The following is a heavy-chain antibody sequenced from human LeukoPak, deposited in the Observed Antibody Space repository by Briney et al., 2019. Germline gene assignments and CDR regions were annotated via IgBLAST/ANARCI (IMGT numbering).Heavy chain of an antibody. Sequence: SETLSLTCTVSGGSISSYYWSWIRQPPGKGLEWIGYIYYSGSTNYNPSLKSRVTISVDTSKNQFSLKLSSVTAADTAVYYCARHRDYYDSSGYSYYFDYWGQGTLVTVFS. J-gene: IGHJ4*02. D-gene: IGHD3-22*01. V-gene: IGHV4-59*08. CDR2: IYYSGST. CDR1: GGSISSYY. CDR3: ARHRDYYDSSGYSYYFDY.